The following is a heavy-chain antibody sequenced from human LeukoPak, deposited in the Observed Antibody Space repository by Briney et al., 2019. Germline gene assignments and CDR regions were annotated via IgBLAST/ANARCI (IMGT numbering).Heavy chain of an antibody. D-gene: IGHD3-16*02. J-gene: IGHJ4*02. V-gene: IGHV3-20*04. CDR2: INWNGGST. CDR3: ARVAYDYVWGSYRYHFDY. CDR1: GFTFDDYS. Sequence: PGGSLRLSCAASGFTFDDYSMSWVRQAPGKGLEWVSGINWNGGSTGYAGSVKGRFTISRDNAKNSLYLQMNSLRAEDTALYYCARVAYDYVWGSYRYHFDYWGQGTLVTVSS.